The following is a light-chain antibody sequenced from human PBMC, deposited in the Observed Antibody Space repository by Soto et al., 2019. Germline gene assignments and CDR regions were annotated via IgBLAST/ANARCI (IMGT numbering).Light chain of an antibody. CDR1: SCNIGAGYD. CDR3: QSYASSLSGYVV. J-gene: IGLJ2*01. V-gene: IGLV1-40*01. Sequence: QSVLTQPPSVSGAPGQSVTISCTGSSCNIGAGYDVPWYQQLPGTAPKLIIYGNSNRPSGVPDRFSGSKSGTSASLAITGFQAEVEAEYDCQSYASSLSGYVVFGGGTQLTVL. CDR2: GNS.